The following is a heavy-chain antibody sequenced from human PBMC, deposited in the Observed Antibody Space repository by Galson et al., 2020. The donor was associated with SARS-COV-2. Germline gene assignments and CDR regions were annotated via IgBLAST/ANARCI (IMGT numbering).Heavy chain of an antibody. CDR1: GFTFDDYA. CDR2: ISWNSGSI. J-gene: IGHJ4*02. V-gene: IGHV3-9*01. Sequence: GGSLRLSCAASGFTFDDYAMHWARQGPGQGLEWVSGISWNSGSIGYADSVKGRFTTFRDNAKNTLYLQMSSLRAEDTAWYYCAKDRGYSGTVFDDWGQGTLVTVSS. CDR3: AKDRGYSGTVFDD. D-gene: IGHD1-26*01.